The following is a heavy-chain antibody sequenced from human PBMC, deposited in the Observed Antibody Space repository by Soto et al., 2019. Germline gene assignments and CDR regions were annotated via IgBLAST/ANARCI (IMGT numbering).Heavy chain of an antibody. CDR3: TRHSGSYLPHAFDI. Sequence: GGSLRLSCTASGFTFGDYAMSWFRQAPGKGLEWVGFIRSKGYGGTTEYAASVKGRITISSDDSKSIAYLQMNSLKTEDTAVYYCTRHSGSYLPHAFDIWGQGTMVTVSS. V-gene: IGHV3-49*03. CDR2: IRSKGYGGTT. D-gene: IGHD1-26*01. J-gene: IGHJ3*02. CDR1: GFTFGDYA.